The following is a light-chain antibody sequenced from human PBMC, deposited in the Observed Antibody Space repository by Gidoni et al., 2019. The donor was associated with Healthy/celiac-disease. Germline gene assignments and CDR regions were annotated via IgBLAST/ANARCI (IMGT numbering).Light chain of an antibody. CDR3: QQYGSSRT. J-gene: IGKJ2*01. CDR1: QSVSSSY. CDR2: GAS. V-gene: IGKV3-20*01. Sequence: EIVLTQSPGTLSLSPGERDTLSCRASQSVSSSYVAWYQQKPGQAPRLLIYGASSRATGIPDRFSGSGSGTDFTLTISRLEPEDFAVYYCQQYGSSRTFGQXTKLEIK.